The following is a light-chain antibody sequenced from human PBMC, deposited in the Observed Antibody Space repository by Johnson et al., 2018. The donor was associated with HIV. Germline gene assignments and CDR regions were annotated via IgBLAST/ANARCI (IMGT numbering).Light chain of an antibody. V-gene: IGLV1-51*01. Sequence: QAVLTQPPSVSAAPGQRVTISCSGSSSNIGSNYVSWYQQLSGTAPKLLIYDNSKRPSKIPDRFSASKSGTSATLVITGLQTGDEADYYCGAWDSSLSAHFVFGTGTKFTVL. J-gene: IGLJ1*01. CDR3: GAWDSSLSAHFV. CDR1: SSNIGSNY. CDR2: DNS.